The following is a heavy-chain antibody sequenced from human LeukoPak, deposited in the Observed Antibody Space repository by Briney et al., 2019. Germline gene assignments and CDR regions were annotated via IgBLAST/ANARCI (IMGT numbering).Heavy chain of an antibody. J-gene: IGHJ5*02. D-gene: IGHD3-10*01. CDR2: IYYSGST. CDR1: GGSISSYY. CDR3: AGSITMVRGVRGLFDP. Sequence: SETLSLTCTVSGGSISSYYWSWIRQPPGQGLEWIGYIYYSGSTNYNPSLKSRVTISVDTSKNQFSLKLSSVTAADTAVYYCAGSITMVRGVRGLFDPWGQGTLVTVSS. V-gene: IGHV4-59*01.